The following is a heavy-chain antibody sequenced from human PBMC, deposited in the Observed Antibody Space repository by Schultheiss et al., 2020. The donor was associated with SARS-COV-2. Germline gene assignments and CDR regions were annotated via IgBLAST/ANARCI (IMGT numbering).Heavy chain of an antibody. CDR1: GYTFTSYY. V-gene: IGHV1-46*01. CDR2: INPSGGST. Sequence: ASVKVSCKASGYTFTSYYMHWVRQAPGQGLEWMGIINPSGGSTSYAQKFQGRVTMTRDTSTSTVYMELSSLRSEDTAVYYCASPGLAYCGGDCYWEYWGQGTLVTVSS. J-gene: IGHJ4*02. D-gene: IGHD2-21*02. CDR3: ASPGLAYCGGDCYWEY.